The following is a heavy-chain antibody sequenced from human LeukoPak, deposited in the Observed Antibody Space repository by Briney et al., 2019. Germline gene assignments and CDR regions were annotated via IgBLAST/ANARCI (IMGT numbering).Heavy chain of an antibody. V-gene: IGHV1-18*01. Sequence: GASVTVSCTASVYTFTIYGISWVRQAPGQGLEWMGWISAYNGNTNYAQKLQGRITMTTDTSTSTAYMELRSLRSDDTAVYYCARVYTIFGVAKGYYMDVWGKGTTVTVSS. CDR3: ARVYTIFGVAKGYYMDV. CDR1: VYTFTIYG. J-gene: IGHJ6*03. CDR2: ISAYNGNT. D-gene: IGHD3-3*01.